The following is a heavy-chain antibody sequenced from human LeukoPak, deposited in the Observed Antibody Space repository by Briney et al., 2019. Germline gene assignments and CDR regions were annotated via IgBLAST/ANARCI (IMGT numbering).Heavy chain of an antibody. D-gene: IGHD2-2*01. CDR1: GYTFTSYY. CDR3: ARGYCSSTSCYHVLRFLEWFY. CDR2: INPSGGST. J-gene: IGHJ4*02. Sequence: ASVKVSFKASGYTFTSYYMHWVRQAPGQGLEWMGIINPSGGSTSYAQKFQGRVTMTRDTSTSTVYMELSSLRSEDTAVYYCARGYCSSTSCYHVLRFLEWFYWGQGTLVTVSS. V-gene: IGHV1-46*01.